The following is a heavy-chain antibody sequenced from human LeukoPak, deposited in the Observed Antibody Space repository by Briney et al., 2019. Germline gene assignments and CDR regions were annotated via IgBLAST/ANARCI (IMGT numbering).Heavy chain of an antibody. CDR2: INTGNGDT. Sequence: GASVKVSCKGSEYTFTSYSINWVRQAPGQRLEWMGWINTGNGDTKYSQKFRGRVTITRDTSASTAYMELRSLRSEDAALYFGARENYGGTRRFAPWGHGNLVTVS. D-gene: IGHD4-23*01. J-gene: IGHJ5*02. V-gene: IGHV1-3*04. CDR3: ARENYGGTRRFAP. CDR1: EYTFTSYS.